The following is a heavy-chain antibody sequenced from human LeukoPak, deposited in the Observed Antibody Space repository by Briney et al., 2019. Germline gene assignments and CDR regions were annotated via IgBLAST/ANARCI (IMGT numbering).Heavy chain of an antibody. V-gene: IGHV3-30*18. CDR1: GVTFSSYG. Sequence: GGSLRLSCAASGVTFSSYGMHWVRQAPGKGLEWVAVISYDGSNKYYADSVKGRFTISRDNSKNTLYLQMNSLRAEDTAVYYCAKERRFGVIDYWGQGTLVTVSS. CDR3: AKERRFGVIDY. J-gene: IGHJ4*02. D-gene: IGHD3-10*01. CDR2: ISYDGSNK.